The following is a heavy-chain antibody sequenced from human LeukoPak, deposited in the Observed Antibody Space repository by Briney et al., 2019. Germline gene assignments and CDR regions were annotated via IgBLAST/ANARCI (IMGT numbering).Heavy chain of an antibody. CDR3: ERADEYGYFDY. V-gene: IGHV1-2*02. D-gene: IGHD4/OR15-4a*01. CDR2: INPNSGGK. J-gene: IGHJ4*02. CDR1: GYTSTGYY. Sequence: ASVKVSCMASGYTSTGYYMHWVRQAPGQGLEWMGWINPNSGGKNYAQKFQGRVTMTVDTALSTTCMELSRLRSDATAVYYCERADEYGYFDYWGQGTLVTVSS.